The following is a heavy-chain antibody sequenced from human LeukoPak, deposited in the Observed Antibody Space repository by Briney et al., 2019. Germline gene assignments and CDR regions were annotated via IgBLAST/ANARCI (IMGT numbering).Heavy chain of an antibody. CDR3: VSFYETY. D-gene: IGHD2/OR15-2a*01. CDR1: GFSFSNHG. V-gene: IGHV3-33*01. Sequence: GGSLRLSCAASGFSFSNHGMHWVRQAPGKRLEWVAVIWDDGNNKRYANSVNGRFTISRDNSENTLYLQMNSLRAEDTAVYYCVSFYETYWGRGTLVTVSS. J-gene: IGHJ4*02. CDR2: IWDDGNNK.